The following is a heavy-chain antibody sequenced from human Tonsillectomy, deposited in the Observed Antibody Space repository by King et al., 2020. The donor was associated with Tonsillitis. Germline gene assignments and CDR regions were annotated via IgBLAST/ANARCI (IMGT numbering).Heavy chain of an antibody. CDR1: GGSISSYY. V-gene: IGHV4-59*01. Sequence: VQLQESGPGLVKPSETLSLTCTVSGGSISSYYWSWIRQPPGKGLEWIGYIYYSGSTNYNPSLKSRVTISVDTSKNQFSLKLSSLTAADTAVYYCARGGSRDYSIDYWGQGTLVTVSS. J-gene: IGHJ4*02. D-gene: IGHD4-11*01. CDR2: IYYSGST. CDR3: ARGGSRDYSIDY.